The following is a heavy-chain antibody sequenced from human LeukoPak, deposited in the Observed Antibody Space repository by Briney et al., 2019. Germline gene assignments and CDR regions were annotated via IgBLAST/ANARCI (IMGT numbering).Heavy chain of an antibody. J-gene: IGHJ5*02. CDR2: ISSNGGST. Sequence: GGSLRLSCAASGFTFSSYAMHWVRQAPGKGLEYVSAISSNGGSTYYANSVKGRFTISRDNAKNSLYLQMNSLRAEDTAVYYCAREEMGGTTRSGALTWGQGTLVTVSS. V-gene: IGHV3-64*01. CDR1: GFTFSSYA. D-gene: IGHD1-14*01. CDR3: AREEMGGTTRSGALT.